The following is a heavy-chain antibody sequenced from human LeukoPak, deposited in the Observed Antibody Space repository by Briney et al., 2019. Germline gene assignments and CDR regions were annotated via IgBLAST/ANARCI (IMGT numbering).Heavy chain of an antibody. V-gene: IGHV4-30-4*01. D-gene: IGHD2-21*02. Sequence: SETLSLTCTVSGGSIISGDYYWRWIRQSPGKGLEWIGYIYYTGTTYYNPSLKSRVNMSIDTSKNQFSLKLNSVTAADTAVYYCARDIGGVTPPFYWSQGTLVTVSS. CDR3: ARDIGGVTPPFY. CDR2: IYYTGTT. CDR1: GGSIISGDYY. J-gene: IGHJ4*02.